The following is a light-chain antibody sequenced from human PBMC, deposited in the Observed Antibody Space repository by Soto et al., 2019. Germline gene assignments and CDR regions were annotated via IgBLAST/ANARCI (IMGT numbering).Light chain of an antibody. J-gene: IGKJ5*01. CDR2: GAS. Sequence: ELVLTQSPGTLSLSPGERATLSCRASQSVDSSYLAWYQQKPAQAPRLLIYGASSRATGIPDRFSGSGSGTDFTLTINSLEPEDFAVYYCQQYGRSPPITFCQGTRLEIK. V-gene: IGKV3-20*01. CDR1: QSVDSSY. CDR3: QQYGRSPPIT.